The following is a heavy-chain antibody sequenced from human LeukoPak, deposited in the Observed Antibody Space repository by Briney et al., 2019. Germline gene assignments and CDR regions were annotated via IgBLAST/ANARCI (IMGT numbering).Heavy chain of an antibody. J-gene: IGHJ5*02. Sequence: SETLSLTCAVYGGSFSGYYWSWIRQPPGKGLEWSGEINHSGSTNYNPSLKSRVTISVDTSKNQFSLKLSSVTAADTAVYYCARRGGIAARYNWFDPWGQGTLVTVSS. CDR2: INHSGST. CDR1: GGSFSGYY. CDR3: ARRGGIAARYNWFDP. D-gene: IGHD6-13*01. V-gene: IGHV4-34*01.